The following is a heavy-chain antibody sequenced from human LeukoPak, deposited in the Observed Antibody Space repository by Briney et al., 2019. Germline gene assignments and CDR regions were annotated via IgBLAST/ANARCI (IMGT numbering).Heavy chain of an antibody. V-gene: IGHV4-34*01. CDR3: ARGTTSTMIVSSYFDY. CDR2: INHSGST. Sequence: SETLSLTCAVYGGSFSGYYWSWIRQPPGKGLEWIGEINHSGSTNYNPSLKSRVTMSVDTSKNQFSLKLSSVTAADTAVYYCARGTTSTMIVSSYFDYWGQGTLVTVSS. J-gene: IGHJ4*02. D-gene: IGHD3-22*01. CDR1: GGSFSGYY.